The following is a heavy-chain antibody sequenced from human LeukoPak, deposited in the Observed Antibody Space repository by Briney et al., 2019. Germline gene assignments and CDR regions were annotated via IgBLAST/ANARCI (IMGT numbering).Heavy chain of an antibody. CDR1: GFTFSSYA. V-gene: IGHV3-23*01. D-gene: IGHD4-17*01. CDR2: ISGSGGST. Sequence: GASLRLSCAASGFTFSSYAMSWVRQAPGKGLEGVSAISGSGGSTYYADSVKGRFTISRDNSKNTLYLQMNSLRAEDTAVYYCAKDLSGDYFHYFDYWGQGTLVTVSS. CDR3: AKDLSGDYFHYFDY. J-gene: IGHJ4*02.